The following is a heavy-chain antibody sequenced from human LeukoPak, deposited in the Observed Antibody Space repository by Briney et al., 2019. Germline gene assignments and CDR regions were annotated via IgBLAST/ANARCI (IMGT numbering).Heavy chain of an antibody. CDR2: INPNSGGT. J-gene: IGHJ4*02. Sequence: ASVKVSCKASGYTFTGYYMHWVRQAPGQGLEWMGRINPNSGGTNYAQKFQGRVTMTRDTSISTAYMELSRLRSDDTAVYYCARGYSSSRGSFDYWGQATLVTVSS. D-gene: IGHD6-6*01. CDR1: GYTFTGYY. CDR3: ARGYSSSRGSFDY. V-gene: IGHV1-2*06.